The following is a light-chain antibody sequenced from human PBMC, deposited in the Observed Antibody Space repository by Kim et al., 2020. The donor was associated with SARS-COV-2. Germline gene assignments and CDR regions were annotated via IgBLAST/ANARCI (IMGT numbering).Light chain of an antibody. J-gene: IGLJ1*01. CDR2: DVS. CDR1: SGDIGGYKY. CDR3: SSYTSSSTYYV. Sequence: QSITVSCTGTSGDIGGYKYVSWYQQHPGKAPKLMIYDVSKRPSGVANRFSGSKSGNTASLTISGLQAGDEADYYCSSYTSSSTYYVFGTGTKVTVL. V-gene: IGLV2-14*04.